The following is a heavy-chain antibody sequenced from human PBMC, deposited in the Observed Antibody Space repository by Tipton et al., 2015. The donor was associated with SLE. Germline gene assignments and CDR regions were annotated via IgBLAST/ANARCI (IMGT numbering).Heavy chain of an antibody. V-gene: IGHV4-39*01. CDR3: ARQSLAGALGYFDF. J-gene: IGHJ4*02. CDR1: GGSISSSNYY. Sequence: TLSLTCTVSGGSISSSNYYWGWIRQPPGKGLEWIGSFYSTGSTYYNPSLKSRVTISVDTSKNQFSLKLSSVTAADTAVYFCARQSLAGALGYFDFWGQGTLLTVSS. CDR2: FYSTGST. D-gene: IGHD1-26*01.